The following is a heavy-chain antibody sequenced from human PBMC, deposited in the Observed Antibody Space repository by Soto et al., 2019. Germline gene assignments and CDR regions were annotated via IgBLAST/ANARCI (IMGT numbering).Heavy chain of an antibody. V-gene: IGHV4-34*01. Sequence: TSETLSLTCAVYGGSFSGYYWSWIRQPPGKGLEWIGEINHSGSTNYNPSLKSRVTISVDTSKNQFSLKLSSVTAADTAVYYCARGGVAVAGEPYYFDYWSQGTLVTVSS. D-gene: IGHD6-19*01. CDR2: INHSGST. J-gene: IGHJ4*02. CDR1: GGSFSGYY. CDR3: ARGGVAVAGEPYYFDY.